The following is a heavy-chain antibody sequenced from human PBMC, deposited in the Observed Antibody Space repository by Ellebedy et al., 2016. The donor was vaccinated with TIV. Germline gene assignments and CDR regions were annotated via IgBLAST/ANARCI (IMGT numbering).Heavy chain of an antibody. V-gene: IGHV4-59*01. Sequence: MPSETLSLTCTVSGGSISSYYWSWIRQPPGKRLEWNAYIYNSGTTNYTNDNPSLKSRVIISLDTSKKQISLKLTSVTAADTAVYYCATRLGGSIDAFDIWGQGTMVTVSS. D-gene: IGHD3-16*01. CDR2: IYNSGTT. J-gene: IGHJ3*02. CDR1: GGSISSYY. CDR3: ATRLGGSIDAFDI.